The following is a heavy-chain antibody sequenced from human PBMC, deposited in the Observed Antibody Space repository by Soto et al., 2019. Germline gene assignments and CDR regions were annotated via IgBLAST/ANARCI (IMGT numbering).Heavy chain of an antibody. CDR3: TRDGIRRAAAGRDY. D-gene: IGHD6-13*01. Sequence: SQTLSLTCAISGDSVSTNSATWDWIRQSPSRGLEWLGRTYYRSKWYNDYAVSVKGRITINPDTSNNQLSLQMNSLKTEDTAVYYCTRDGIRRAAAGRDYWGQGTLVTVSS. CDR1: GDSVSTNSAT. CDR2: TYYRSKWYN. V-gene: IGHV6-1*01. J-gene: IGHJ4*02.